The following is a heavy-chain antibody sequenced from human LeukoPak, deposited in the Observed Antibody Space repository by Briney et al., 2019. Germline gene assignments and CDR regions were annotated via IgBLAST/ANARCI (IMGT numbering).Heavy chain of an antibody. CDR3: AVRNDTSGSFDY. CDR2: IYYSGST. J-gene: IGHJ4*02. Sequence: GSLRLSCAASGFTVSSNYMSWVRQPPGKGLEWIGCIYYSGSTYYKPSLKSRVTISVDTSKNQFSLKLSSVTAADTAVYFCAVRNDTSGSFDYWGQGTLVTVSS. CDR1: GFTVSSNY. V-gene: IGHV4-59*04. D-gene: IGHD3-22*01.